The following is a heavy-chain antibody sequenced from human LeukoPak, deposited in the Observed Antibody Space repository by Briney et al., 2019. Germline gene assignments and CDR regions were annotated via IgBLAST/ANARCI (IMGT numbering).Heavy chain of an antibody. Sequence: GGSLRLSCSASGFTFSSYAMHWVRQAPGKGLEYVSAISSNGGSTYYADSVKGRFTISRDNSKNTLYLQMSSPRAEDTAVYYCAKDQGGYEYYFDYWGQGTLVTVSS. D-gene: IGHD5-12*01. CDR3: AKDQGGYEYYFDY. J-gene: IGHJ4*02. CDR2: ISSNGGST. V-gene: IGHV3-64D*06. CDR1: GFTFSSYA.